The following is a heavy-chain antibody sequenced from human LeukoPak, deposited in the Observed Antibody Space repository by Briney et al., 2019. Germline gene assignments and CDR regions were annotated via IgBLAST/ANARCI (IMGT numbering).Heavy chain of an antibody. CDR2: SDPEDGKT. Sequence: ASLKVSCKVSGYSLSDLSMHWVRQAPGKGLEWMGGSDPEDGKTIYARDFQGRVTMTEDTSTHTAYMDLNSLGSDDTAVYYCTTGAYGWPFFDNWGQGTLVIVSS. V-gene: IGHV1-24*01. CDR1: GYSLSDLS. CDR3: TTGAYGWPFFDN. J-gene: IGHJ4*02. D-gene: IGHD3-10*01.